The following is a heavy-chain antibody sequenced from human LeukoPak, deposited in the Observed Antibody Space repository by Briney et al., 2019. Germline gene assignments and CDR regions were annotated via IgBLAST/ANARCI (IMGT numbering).Heavy chain of an antibody. CDR1: GFTFSSYE. D-gene: IGHD3-10*01. J-gene: IGHJ4*02. V-gene: IGHV3-48*03. Sequence: QPGGSLRLSCAASGFTFSSYEMNWVRQAPGKGLEWVSYISSSGSTIYYADSVKGRFTISRDNAKNSLYLQMNSLRAEDTAVYYCASLTNYYGSGSGDYWGQGTLVTVSS. CDR3: ASLTNYYGSGSGDY. CDR2: ISSSGSTI.